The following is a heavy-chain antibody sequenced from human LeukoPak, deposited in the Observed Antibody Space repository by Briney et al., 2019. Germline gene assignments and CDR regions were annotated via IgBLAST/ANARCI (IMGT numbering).Heavy chain of an antibody. Sequence: RWASVKVSCKVSGYTLTELSMHWVRQAPGKGLEWMGGFDPEDGETIYAQKFQGRVTMTEDTSTDTAYMELSSLRSEDTAVYYCARVLNGRWIAVAGTEGVLGYWGQGTLVTVSS. V-gene: IGHV1-24*01. CDR1: GYTLTELS. D-gene: IGHD6-19*01. CDR2: FDPEDGET. J-gene: IGHJ4*02. CDR3: ARVLNGRWIAVAGTEGVLGY.